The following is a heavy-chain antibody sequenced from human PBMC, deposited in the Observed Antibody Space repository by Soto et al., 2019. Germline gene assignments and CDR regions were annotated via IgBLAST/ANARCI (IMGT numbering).Heavy chain of an antibody. J-gene: IGHJ6*02. Sequence: GGSLRLSCAASGFTFSSYGMHWVRQAPGKGLEWVAVIWYDGSNKYYADSVKGRFTISRDNSKNTLYLQMNSLRAEDTAVYYCARDSVGYDFWSGYYRVFNYGMDVWGQGTTVTVSS. D-gene: IGHD3-3*01. V-gene: IGHV3-33*01. CDR3: ARDSVGYDFWSGYYRVFNYGMDV. CDR1: GFTFSSYG. CDR2: IWYDGSNK.